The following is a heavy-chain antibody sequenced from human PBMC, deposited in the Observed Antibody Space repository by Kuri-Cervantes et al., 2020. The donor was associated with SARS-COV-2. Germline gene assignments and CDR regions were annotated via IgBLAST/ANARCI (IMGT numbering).Heavy chain of an antibody. D-gene: IGHD3-22*01. J-gene: IGHJ4*02. Sequence: GESLKISCAASGFTVSSNYMCWVRQAPGKGLEWVSVIYSGGSTSYADSVKGRFTISRDNSTNTLYLQMNSLRAEDTAVYYCARGHDRRVYFSTPAPYYFDFWGQGILVTVSS. CDR1: GFTVSSNY. V-gene: IGHV3-53*01. CDR3: ARGHDRRVYFSTPAPYYFDF. CDR2: IYSGGST.